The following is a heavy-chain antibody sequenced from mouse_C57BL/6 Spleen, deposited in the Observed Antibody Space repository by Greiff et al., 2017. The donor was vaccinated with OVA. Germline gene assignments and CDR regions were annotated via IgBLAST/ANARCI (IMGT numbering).Heavy chain of an antibody. CDR3: ARQGYGSSYEGYYFDY. CDR1: GYAFSSSW. V-gene: IGHV1-82*01. CDR2: IYPGDGDT. D-gene: IGHD1-1*01. J-gene: IGHJ2*01. Sequence: VQLQQSGPELVKPGASVKISCKASGYAFSSSWMNWVKQRPGKGLEWIGRIYPGDGDTNYNGKFKGKATLTADKSSSTAYMQLSSLTSEDSAVYFCARQGYGSSYEGYYFDYWGQGTTLTVSS.